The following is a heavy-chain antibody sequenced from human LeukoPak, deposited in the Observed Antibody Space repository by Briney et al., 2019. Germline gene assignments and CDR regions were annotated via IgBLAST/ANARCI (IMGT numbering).Heavy chain of an antibody. J-gene: IGHJ4*02. CDR1: GGSISSGSYY. D-gene: IGHD6-13*01. V-gene: IGHV4-61*02. CDR2: IYTSGST. CDR3: ARSMVLIAAAGKGFDY. Sequence: TLSLTCTVSGGSISSGSYYWSWIRQPAGKGLEWIGRIYTSGSTNYNPSRKSRVTISVDTSKNQFSLKVSSVTAADTAVYYCARSMVLIAAAGKGFDYWGQGTLVTVSS.